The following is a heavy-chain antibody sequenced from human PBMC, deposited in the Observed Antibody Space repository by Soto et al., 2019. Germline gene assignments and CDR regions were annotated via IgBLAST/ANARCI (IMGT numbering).Heavy chain of an antibody. CDR2: ISAGKGDT. V-gene: IGHV1-18*04. D-gene: IGHD1-26*01. Sequence: VQLVQSGAEVRKPGASVKVSCKASGYTFRSYGICWVRQPPGKGLEWMVWISAGKGDTNYAQKFQGRVSMTTDTSTSTAYMELRSLTSDDTAVYYCARDGFTVISSGSFDYWGQGTLVTVSS. CDR3: ARDGFTVISSGSFDY. J-gene: IGHJ4*02. CDR1: GYTFRSYG.